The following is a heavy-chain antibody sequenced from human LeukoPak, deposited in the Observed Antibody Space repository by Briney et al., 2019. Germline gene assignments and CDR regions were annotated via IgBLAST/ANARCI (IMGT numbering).Heavy chain of an antibody. J-gene: IGHJ4*02. D-gene: IGHD2-2*02. CDR1: GFTFSSYA. V-gene: IGHV3-23*01. Sequence: GGSLRLSCAASGFTFSSYAMSWVRQAPGKGLECVSTISGSDESTYYPDSVKGRFAISRDNSEKMLYLQMHSLRVDDTAVYYCAKARSASSRSCYNYWGQGTLVTVSS. CDR3: AKARSASSRSCYNY. CDR2: ISGSDEST.